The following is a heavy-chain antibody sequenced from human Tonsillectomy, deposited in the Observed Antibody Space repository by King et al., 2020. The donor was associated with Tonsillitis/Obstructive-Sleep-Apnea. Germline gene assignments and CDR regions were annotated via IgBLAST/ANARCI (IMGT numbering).Heavy chain of an antibody. CDR1: GFTFSSYA. CDR2: ISGSGGTP. J-gene: IGHJ2*01. D-gene: IGHD3-10*01. Sequence: VQLVESGGGLVQPGGSLRLSCAASGFTFSSYAMSWVRQAPGKELDWVSTISGSGGTPYYADSVKGRFTISRDNSKNTLYLQMNSLRAEDTAVYYCAKDPYFYGSGADWFFDLWGRGTLVTVSS. CDR3: AKDPYFYGSGADWFFDL. V-gene: IGHV3-23*04.